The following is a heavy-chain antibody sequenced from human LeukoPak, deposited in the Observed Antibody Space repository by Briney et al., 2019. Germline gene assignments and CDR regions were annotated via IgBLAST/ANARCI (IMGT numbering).Heavy chain of an antibody. D-gene: IGHD2/OR15-2a*01. CDR1: GFTFSSYW. Sequence: GGSQRLSCAAPGFTFSSYWMHWVRQAPGKGLEWVSYISSSSSSIYYADSVKGRFTISRDNAKNSLYLQMNSLRDEDTAVYYCAREKYSASWGQGTLVTVSS. CDR3: AREKYSAS. CDR2: ISSSSSSI. V-gene: IGHV3-48*02. J-gene: IGHJ4*02.